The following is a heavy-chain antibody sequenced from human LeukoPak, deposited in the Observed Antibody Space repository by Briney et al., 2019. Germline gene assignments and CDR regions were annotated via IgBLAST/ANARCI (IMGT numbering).Heavy chain of an antibody. CDR3: ARVDGDTASSLQVDY. Sequence: GSLGLSCAASGFTFSSYAMHWVRQAPGKGLEWVAVISYDGSNKYYADSVKGRFTISRDNSKNTLYLQMNSLRAEDTAVYYCARVDGDTASSLQVDYWGQGTLVTVSS. CDR2: ISYDGSNK. V-gene: IGHV3-30-3*01. CDR1: GFTFSSYA. D-gene: IGHD5-18*01. J-gene: IGHJ4*02.